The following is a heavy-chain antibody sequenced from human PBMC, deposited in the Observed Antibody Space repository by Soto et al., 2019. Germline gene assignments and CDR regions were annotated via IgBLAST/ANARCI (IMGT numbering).Heavy chain of an antibody. D-gene: IGHD3-3*01. CDR3: ARVDVLRFLDWLI. CDR1: GYTFTNYG. V-gene: IGHV1-18*04. CDR2: ISAYNGNT. Sequence: ASVKVSCKASGYTFTNYGISWVRQAPGQGLEWMGWISAYNGNTNYAQNLQGRVTMTTDTSTSTAYMELRSLRSDGTAVYYCARVDVLRFLDWLIWGQRTLVTVSS. J-gene: IGHJ4*02.